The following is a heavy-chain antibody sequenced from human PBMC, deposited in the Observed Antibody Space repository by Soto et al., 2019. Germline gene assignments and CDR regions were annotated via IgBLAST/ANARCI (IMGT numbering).Heavy chain of an antibody. CDR2: IYYSGST. V-gene: IGHV4-61*01. CDR3: ARSSIMLGAVAGTFDY. J-gene: IGHJ4*02. Sequence: SETLSLTCTVSGGSVSSGSYYWSWIRQPPGKGLEWIGYIYYSGSTNYNPSLKSRVTISVDTSKNQFSLKLSSVTAADTAVYYCARSSIMLGAVAGTFDYWGQGTLVTVSS. CDR1: GGSVSSGSYY. D-gene: IGHD6-19*01.